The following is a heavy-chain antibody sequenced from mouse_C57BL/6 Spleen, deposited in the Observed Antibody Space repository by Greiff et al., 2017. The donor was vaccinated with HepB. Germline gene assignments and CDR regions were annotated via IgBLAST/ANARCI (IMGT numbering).Heavy chain of an antibody. CDR2: IYPGSGNT. J-gene: IGHJ4*01. Sequence: VKLMESGPELVKPGASVKISCKASGYSFTSYYIHWVKQRPGQGLEWIGWIYPGSGNTKYNEKFKGKATLTADTSSSTAYMQLSSLTSEDSAVYYCARGSIYYDYYYAMDYWGQGTSVTVSS. CDR3: ARGSIYYDYYYAMDY. V-gene: IGHV1-66*01. D-gene: IGHD2-4*01. CDR1: GYSFTSYY.